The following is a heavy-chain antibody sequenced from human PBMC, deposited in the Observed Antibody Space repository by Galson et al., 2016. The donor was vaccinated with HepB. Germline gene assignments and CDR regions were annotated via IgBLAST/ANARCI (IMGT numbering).Heavy chain of an antibody. J-gene: IGHJ4*02. CDR1: GFTLSTYG. CDR3: ARDSIVVIPPTPYYFDS. CDR2: ISSSGSPT. V-gene: IGHV3-48*03. Sequence: SLRLSCAASGFTLSTYGMNWVRQAPGKGLECISYISSSGSPTYYADSVKGRFTISGDSARNSLFLQMNILRAEDTAVYYCARDSIVVIPPTPYYFDSWGQGTLVTVSS. D-gene: IGHD2-2*01.